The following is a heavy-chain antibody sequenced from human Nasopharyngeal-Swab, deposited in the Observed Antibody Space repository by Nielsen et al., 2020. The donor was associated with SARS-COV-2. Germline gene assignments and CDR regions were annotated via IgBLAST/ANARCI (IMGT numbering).Heavy chain of an antibody. CDR1: GFTFSSYW. J-gene: IGHJ4*02. CDR2: ISGGGGST. V-gene: IGHV3-23*01. CDR3: AKGLDYYDSSAYLG. Sequence: GGSLRLSCTASGFTFSSYWMHWVRQAPGKGLEWVSTISGGGGSTYYADSVKGRFTISRDNSKNTLFLQMNSLRGDDTAVYYCAKGLDYYDSSAYLGWGQGTLVTVSS. D-gene: IGHD3-22*01.